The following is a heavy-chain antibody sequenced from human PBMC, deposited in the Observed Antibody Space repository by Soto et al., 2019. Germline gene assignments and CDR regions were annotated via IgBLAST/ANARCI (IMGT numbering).Heavy chain of an antibody. CDR1: GFTFSSYG. V-gene: IGHV3-30*03. D-gene: IGHD5-18*01. CDR2: ISYDGGRQ. Sequence: QAQLVESGGGVVQPGRSLRLSCAASGFTFSSYGIHWVRQAPGTGLEWVAVISYDGGRQHYADSVKGRFTISRDNSKNMVLLQMNSLRAEDTAVYYCVSDRGYGHASVPYSWGQGTLVSVSS. CDR3: VSDRGYGHASVPYS. J-gene: IGHJ4*02.